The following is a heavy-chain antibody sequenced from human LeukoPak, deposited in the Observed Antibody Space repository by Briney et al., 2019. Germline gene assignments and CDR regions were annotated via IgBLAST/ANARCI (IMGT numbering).Heavy chain of an antibody. D-gene: IGHD5-12*01. CDR1: GFTFSDFY. CDR3: ARDLDPIGYSGYDRPNYFDD. CDR2: ISSIGSAI. Sequence: GGSLRLSCAASGFTFSDFYLSWMRQAPGKGLECVSYISSIGSAIYYADSVKGRFTISRDNAKNSLYLQMADLRAEDTAVYYCARDLDPIGYSGYDRPNYFDDWGQGTLVTVSS. V-gene: IGHV3-11*01. J-gene: IGHJ4*02.